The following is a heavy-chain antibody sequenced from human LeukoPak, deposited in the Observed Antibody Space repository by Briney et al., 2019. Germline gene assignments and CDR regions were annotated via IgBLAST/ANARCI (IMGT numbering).Heavy chain of an antibody. CDR3: ATYPWTTVVTPL. J-gene: IGHJ4*02. D-gene: IGHD4-23*01. Sequence: GESLKISCKGSGFTVSSNYMSWVRQAPGKGLEWVSVIYSGGSTYYADSVKGRFTTSRDNSKSTLYLQMNSLRAEDTAVYYCATYPWTTVVTPLWGQGTLVTVSS. CDR1: GFTVSSNY. V-gene: IGHV3-66*01. CDR2: IYSGGST.